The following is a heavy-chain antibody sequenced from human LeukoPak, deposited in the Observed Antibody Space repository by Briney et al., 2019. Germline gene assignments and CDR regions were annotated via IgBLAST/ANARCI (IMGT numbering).Heavy chain of an antibody. CDR1: GYSISSGYY. CDR3: ARADYSSSWSHYYYYMDV. V-gene: IGHV4-38-2*02. Sequence: SETLSLTCTVSGYSISSGYYWDWIRQPPGKGLEWIGGIYHSGSTYYNPSLKSRVTISVDTSKNHFSLKLSSVTAADTALYFCARADYSSSWSHYYYYMDVWGTGTTVTVSS. D-gene: IGHD6-13*01. CDR2: IYHSGST. J-gene: IGHJ6*03.